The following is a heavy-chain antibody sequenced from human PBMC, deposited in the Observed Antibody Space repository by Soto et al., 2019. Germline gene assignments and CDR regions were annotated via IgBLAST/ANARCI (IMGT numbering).Heavy chain of an antibody. CDR3: AAVTTAYYYYMDV. V-gene: IGHV3-74*01. Sequence: PGGSLRLSCAASGFTFSKYWIHWVRQAPGKGPVWVSYISSDGTTTDYADSVKGRFTISRDNAKNTLYLQMDSLRAEDTAVYYCAAVTTAYYYYMDVWGKGTTVTVSS. J-gene: IGHJ6*03. CDR1: GFTFSKYW. CDR2: ISSDGTTT. D-gene: IGHD4-4*01.